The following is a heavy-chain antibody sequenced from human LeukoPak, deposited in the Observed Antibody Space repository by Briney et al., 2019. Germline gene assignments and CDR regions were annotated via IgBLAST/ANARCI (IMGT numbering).Heavy chain of an antibody. J-gene: IGHJ6*03. CDR2: IIPIFGTA. CDR3: HVYLDSSGYYYEGARGYYYMDV. CDR1: GGTFSSYA. D-gene: IGHD3-22*01. Sequence: PSVKVSCKASGGTFSSYAISWVRQAPGQGLEWMGGIIPIFGTANYAQKFQGRVTITTDESTSTAYMELSSLRSEDTAVYYCHVYLDSSGYYYEGARGYYYMDVWGKGTTVTVSS. V-gene: IGHV1-69*05.